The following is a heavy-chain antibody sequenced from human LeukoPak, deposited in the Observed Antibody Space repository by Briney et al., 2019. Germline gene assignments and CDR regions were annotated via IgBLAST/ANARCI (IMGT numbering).Heavy chain of an antibody. J-gene: IGHJ6*03. CDR3: AASRRSPGSYCYYMDV. Sequence: ASVKVSCKASGFTFTSSAVQWVRQARGQRLEWIGWIVVGSGNTNYAQKFQERVTITRDMSTSTAYMELSSLRSEDTAVYYCAASRRSPGSYCYYMDVWGKGTTVTVSS. D-gene: IGHD3-10*01. CDR1: GFTFTSSA. CDR2: IVVGSGNT. V-gene: IGHV1-58*01.